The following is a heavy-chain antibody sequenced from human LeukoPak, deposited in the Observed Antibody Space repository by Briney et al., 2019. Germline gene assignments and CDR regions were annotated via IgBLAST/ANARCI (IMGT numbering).Heavy chain of an antibody. D-gene: IGHD4-17*01. CDR3: AGDLKGKTTVTHDAFDI. Sequence: GASAKVSCKASGYTFTSYYMHWVRQAPGQGLEWMGIINPSGGSTSYAQKFQGRVTMTRDTSTSTVYMELSSLRSEDTAVYYCAGDLKGKTTVTHDAFDIWGQGTMVTVSS. J-gene: IGHJ3*02. CDR2: INPSGGST. CDR1: GYTFTSYY. V-gene: IGHV1-46*01.